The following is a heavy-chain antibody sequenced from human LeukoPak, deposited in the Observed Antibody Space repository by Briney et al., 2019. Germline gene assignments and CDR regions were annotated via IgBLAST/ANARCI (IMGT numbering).Heavy chain of an antibody. Sequence: GGSLRLSCAASGFIFSTHAMSWVRQAPGKGLEWVSSIYRGGGYIYYADSVKGRFSISRDDSENMMYLQMNSLTAEDTAVYYCAKDRYYGSGTSDFDLWGQGTLVTVSS. D-gene: IGHD3-10*01. CDR3: AKDRYYGSGTSDFDL. V-gene: IGHV3-23*01. CDR2: IYRGGGYI. J-gene: IGHJ4*02. CDR1: GFIFSTHA.